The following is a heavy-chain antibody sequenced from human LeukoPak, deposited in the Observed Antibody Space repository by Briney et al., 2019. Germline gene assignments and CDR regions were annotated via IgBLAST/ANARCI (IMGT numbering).Heavy chain of an antibody. V-gene: IGHV3-30-3*01. CDR2: ISYDGSNK. CDR3: ARVKAGYYYYMDV. J-gene: IGHJ6*03. CDR1: GFTFSSYA. D-gene: IGHD3-10*01. Sequence: GRSLRLSCAASGFTFSSYAMHWVRQAPGKELEWVAVISYDGSNKYYADSVKGRFTISRDNSKNTLYLQMTSLRLEDTAVYYCARVKAGYYYYMDVWGKGTTVTVSS.